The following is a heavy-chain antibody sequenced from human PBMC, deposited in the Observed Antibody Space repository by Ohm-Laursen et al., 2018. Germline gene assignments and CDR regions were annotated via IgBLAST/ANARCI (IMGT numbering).Heavy chain of an antibody. V-gene: IGHV1-2*02. Sequence: SSVKVSCKASGYTFTGYYMHWVRQAPGQGLEWMGWINPNSGGTNYAQKFQGRVTMTRDTSISTAYMELSRLRSDDTAVYYCARALGPRKGYCSGGSCYRYYFDYWGQGTLVTVSS. J-gene: IGHJ4*02. CDR1: GYTFTGYY. CDR3: ARALGPRKGYCSGGSCYRYYFDY. D-gene: IGHD2-15*01. CDR2: INPNSGGT.